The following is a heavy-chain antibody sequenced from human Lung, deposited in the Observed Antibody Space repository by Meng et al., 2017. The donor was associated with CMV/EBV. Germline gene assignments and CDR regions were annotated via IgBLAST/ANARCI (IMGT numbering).Heavy chain of an antibody. CDR3: AREAKAAGTDEYFDY. D-gene: IGHD6-13*01. CDR1: GYTFTGYY. CDR2: INPNSGGT. J-gene: IGHJ4*02. V-gene: IGHV1-2*02. Sequence: SVXVSXXASGYTFTGYYMHWVRQAPGQGLEWMGWINPNSGGTNYAQKFQGRVTMTRDTSISTTYMELSRLRSDDTAVYYCAREAKAAGTDEYFDYWGQGXLVTVSS.